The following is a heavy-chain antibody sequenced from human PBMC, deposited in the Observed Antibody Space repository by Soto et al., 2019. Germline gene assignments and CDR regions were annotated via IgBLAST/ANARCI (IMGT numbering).Heavy chain of an antibody. J-gene: IGHJ6*02. CDR2: ISYDGSNK. V-gene: IGHV3-30-3*01. D-gene: IGHD2-8*01. CDR1: GFTFSSYA. CDR3: ARDRPYCTNGVCYPYYYYYGMDV. Sequence: QVQLVESGGAVVQPGRSLRLSCAASGFTFSSYAMHWVRQAPGKELEWVAVISYDGSNKYYADSVKGRFTISRDNSKNTLYLQMNSLRAEDTAVYYCARDRPYCTNGVCYPYYYYYGMDVWGQGTTVTVSS.